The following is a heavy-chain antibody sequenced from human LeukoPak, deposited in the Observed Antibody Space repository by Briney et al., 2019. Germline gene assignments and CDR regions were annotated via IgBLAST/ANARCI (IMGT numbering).Heavy chain of an antibody. CDR1: GFTFSNYW. CDR2: IKQDGSEK. J-gene: IGHJ4*02. D-gene: IGHD4-17*01. Sequence: QPGGSLRLSCAASGFTFSNYWMSWVRQAPGKGLEWVANIKQDGSEKYYVDSVKGRFTISRDNAKNSLYLQMNSLRAEDTAVYYCARTDYGDYVSDGYYFDYWGQGTLVTVSS. CDR3: ARTDYGDYVSDGYYFDY. V-gene: IGHV3-7*01.